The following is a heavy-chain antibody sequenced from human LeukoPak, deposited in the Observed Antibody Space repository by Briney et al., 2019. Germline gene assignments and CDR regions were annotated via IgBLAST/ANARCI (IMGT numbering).Heavy chain of an antibody. V-gene: IGHV3-30*02. CDR3: AKDPSSYYYDSSGYYYFDY. J-gene: IGHJ4*02. D-gene: IGHD3-22*01. CDR2: IRYDGSNK. CDR1: GFTFSSYG. Sequence: GGSLRLSCAASGFTFSSYGMHWVRQAPGKGLEWVAFIRYDGSNKYYADSVKGRFTISRDNSKNTLYLQMNSLRAEDTAVYYCAKDPSSYYYDSSGYYYFDYWGQGTLVTVSS.